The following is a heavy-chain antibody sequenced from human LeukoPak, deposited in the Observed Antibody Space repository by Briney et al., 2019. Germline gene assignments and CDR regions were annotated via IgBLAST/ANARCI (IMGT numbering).Heavy chain of an antibody. J-gene: IGHJ4*02. D-gene: IGHD6-19*01. Sequence: SETLSLTCTVSGGSISSSSYCWGWIRQPPGKGLEWIGSIYYSGSTYYNPSLKSRVTISVDTSKNQFSLKLSSVTAADTAVYYCARHRPRFSSGWSYYFDYWGQGTLVTVSS. V-gene: IGHV4-39*01. CDR3: ARHRPRFSSGWSYYFDY. CDR2: IYYSGST. CDR1: GGSISSSSYC.